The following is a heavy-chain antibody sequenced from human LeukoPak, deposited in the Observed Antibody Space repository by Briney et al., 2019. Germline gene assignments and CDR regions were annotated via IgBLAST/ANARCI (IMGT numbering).Heavy chain of an antibody. Sequence: GASVKVSCKTSGYTFATYFMHWVRQAPGQRLEWMGYIKPNSGVTNYAQKFRGRVTMTWDTSISTAYMELSRLRSDDTAVYYCARAPGSYAPFDYWGQGTLVTVSS. D-gene: IGHD1-26*01. V-gene: IGHV1-2*02. CDR3: ARAPGSYAPFDY. CDR1: GYTFATYF. CDR2: IKPNSGVT. J-gene: IGHJ4*02.